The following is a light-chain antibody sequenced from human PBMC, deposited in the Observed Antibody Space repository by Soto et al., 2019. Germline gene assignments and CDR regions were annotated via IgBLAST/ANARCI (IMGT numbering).Light chain of an antibody. Sequence: EIVLTQSPATLSLSPGERATLSCRASQNVSSYLAWYQQKPGQAPRLLIYDASNRATGIPARFSGGGSGTDFTLTISSLEPEDFAVYYCQQRFNWPRFTFGQGTKLEIK. CDR1: QNVSSY. CDR2: DAS. J-gene: IGKJ2*01. CDR3: QQRFNWPRFT. V-gene: IGKV3-11*01.